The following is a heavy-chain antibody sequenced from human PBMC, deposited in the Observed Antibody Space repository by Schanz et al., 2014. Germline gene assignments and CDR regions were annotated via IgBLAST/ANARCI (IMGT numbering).Heavy chain of an antibody. CDR2: ISANNGNT. CDR3: ARGDRRFDP. Sequence: QVRLVQSGAEVKKPGSSVKVSCKSSGATFNSYAFGWVRQAPGQGLEWMGWISANNGNTNKAQKLQGRVTMTTDTSTSTAYMELRSLRSDDTAMYYCARGDRRFDPWGQGTLVTVSS. D-gene: IGHD3-22*01. J-gene: IGHJ5*02. V-gene: IGHV1-18*01. CDR1: GATFNSYA.